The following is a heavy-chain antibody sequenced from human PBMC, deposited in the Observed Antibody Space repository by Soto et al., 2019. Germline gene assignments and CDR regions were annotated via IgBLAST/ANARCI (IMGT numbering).Heavy chain of an antibody. CDR3: ARAHDILTGYYTDYYYYGMDV. J-gene: IGHJ6*02. D-gene: IGHD3-9*01. V-gene: IGHV5-51*01. Sequence: GESLKISCKGSGYSFTSYWIGWVRQMPGKGLEWMGIIYPGDSDTRYSPSFQGQVTISADKSISTAYLQWSSLKASDTAMYYCARAHDILTGYYTDYYYYGMDVWGQGTTVTVS. CDR2: IYPGDSDT. CDR1: GYSFTSYW.